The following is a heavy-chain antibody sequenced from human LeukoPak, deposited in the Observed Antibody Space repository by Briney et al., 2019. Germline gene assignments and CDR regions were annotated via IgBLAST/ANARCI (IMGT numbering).Heavy chain of an antibody. Sequence: SQTRSFTCAVSGGSISSGGYSWSWIRQPPGKGLEWIGYIYHSGSTYYNPSLKSRVTISVDRSQNQFSLKLSSVTAADTAVYYCARHELRFLEQGYNWFDPWGQGTLVTVSS. D-gene: IGHD3-3*01. CDR1: GGSISSGGYS. V-gene: IGHV4-30-2*01. CDR2: IYHSGST. J-gene: IGHJ5*02. CDR3: ARHELRFLEQGYNWFDP.